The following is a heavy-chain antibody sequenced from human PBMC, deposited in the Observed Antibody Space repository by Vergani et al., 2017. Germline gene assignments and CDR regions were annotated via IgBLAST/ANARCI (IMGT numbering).Heavy chain of an antibody. Sequence: VQLVESGGGLVKPGGSLRLSCAASGFTFSSYSMNWVRQAPGKGLEWVSSISSSSSYIYYADSVKGRFTISRDNAKNSLYLQMNSLRAEDTAVYYCARGGSGSYYLVYWGQGTLVTVSS. D-gene: IGHD1-26*01. CDR3: ARGGSGSYYLVY. CDR2: ISSSSSYI. V-gene: IGHV3-21*01. CDR1: GFTFSSYS. J-gene: IGHJ4*02.